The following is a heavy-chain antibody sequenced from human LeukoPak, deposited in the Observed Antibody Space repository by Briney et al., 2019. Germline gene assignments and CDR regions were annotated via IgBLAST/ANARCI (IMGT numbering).Heavy chain of an antibody. D-gene: IGHD5-18*01. Sequence: SQTLSLTCTVSGGSISSGGYYWSWIRQHPGKGLEWIGYIYYSGSTYYNPSLKSRVTISVDTSKNQFSLKLSSVTAADTAVYYCARTRWIQLWWNWLDPWGQGTLVTVSS. V-gene: IGHV4-31*03. J-gene: IGHJ5*02. CDR1: GGSISSGGYY. CDR2: IYYSGST. CDR3: ARTRWIQLWWNWLDP.